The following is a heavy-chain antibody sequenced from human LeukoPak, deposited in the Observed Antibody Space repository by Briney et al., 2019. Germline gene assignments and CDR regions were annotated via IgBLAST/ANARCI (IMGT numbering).Heavy chain of an antibody. J-gene: IGHJ6*02. D-gene: IGHD2-2*01. CDR3: ARVVGASPAAAYYGMDV. Sequence: SETLSLTCTVSGGSISSYHWSWIRQPPGKRLEWIGYIYYSGSTNYNPSLKSRVTISVDTSKNQFSLKLSSVTAADTAVYYCARVVGASPAAAYYGMDVWGQGTTVTVSS. CDR2: IYYSGST. CDR1: GGSISSYH. V-gene: IGHV4-59*01.